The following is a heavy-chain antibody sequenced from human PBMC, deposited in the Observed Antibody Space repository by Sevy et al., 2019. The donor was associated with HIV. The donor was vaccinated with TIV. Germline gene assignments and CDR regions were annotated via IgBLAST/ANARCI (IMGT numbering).Heavy chain of an antibody. CDR3: ARDVDYGDYDY. CDR2: ISSSSSYT. CDR1: GFTFSDYY. D-gene: IGHD4-17*01. J-gene: IGHJ4*02. Sequence: GGSLRLSCAASGFTFSDYYMSWIRQAPGKGLEWVSYISSSSSYTSYADSVKGRFTISRDNAKNSLYLQMNSLRAEDTAVYYCARDVDYGDYDYWGQGTLVTVSS. V-gene: IGHV3-11*06.